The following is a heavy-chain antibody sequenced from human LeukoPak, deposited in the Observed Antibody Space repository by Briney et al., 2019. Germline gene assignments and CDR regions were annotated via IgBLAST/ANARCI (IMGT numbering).Heavy chain of an antibody. V-gene: IGHV1-69*05. Sequence: GASVKVSCKASGGTFSSEAFIWVRQAPGQGLEWMGGIIPIFGRADYAQKFQDIVTITTDESTSTVYMELSSLRAEDTAVYYCAREGGPYSSSSYSNYWGQGTLVTVSS. CDR2: IIPIFGRA. CDR1: GGTFSSEA. J-gene: IGHJ4*02. D-gene: IGHD6-6*01. CDR3: AREGGPYSSSSYSNY.